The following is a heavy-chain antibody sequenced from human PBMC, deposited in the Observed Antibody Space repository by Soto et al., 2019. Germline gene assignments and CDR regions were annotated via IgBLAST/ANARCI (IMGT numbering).Heavy chain of an antibody. CDR3: ARAPKIKRYQLDY. Sequence: PGGSLRLSCAASGFTFSDYYMSWIRQAPGKGLEWVSYISSSGSTIYYADSVKGRFTISRDNAKNSLYLQMNSLRAEDTAVYYCARAPKIKRYQLDYWGQGTLVTVSS. J-gene: IGHJ4*02. CDR1: GFTFSDYY. D-gene: IGHD2-2*01. CDR2: ISSSGSTI. V-gene: IGHV3-11*01.